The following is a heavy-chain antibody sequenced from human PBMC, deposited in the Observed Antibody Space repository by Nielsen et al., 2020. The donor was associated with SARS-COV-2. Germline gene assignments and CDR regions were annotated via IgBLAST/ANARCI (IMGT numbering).Heavy chain of an antibody. CDR1: GGSISSYY. J-gene: IGHJ4*02. D-gene: IGHD1-26*01. Sequence: SETLSLTCTVSGGSISSYYWSWIRQPPEKGLEWIGYIYYSGSTNYNPSLKSRVTIDLDTSSNHFSLKMSSVTAADTAVYYCARLQGGSYAGFDYWGQGTLVTVSS. CDR3: ARLQGGSYAGFDY. CDR2: IYYSGST. V-gene: IGHV4-59*08.